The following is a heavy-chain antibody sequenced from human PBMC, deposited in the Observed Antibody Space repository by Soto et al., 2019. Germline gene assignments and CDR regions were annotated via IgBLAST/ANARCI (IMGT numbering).Heavy chain of an antibody. J-gene: IGHJ6*02. Sequence: QLQLQESGPGLVKPSETLSLTCTVSGGSISSSSYYWGWIRQPPGKGLEWIVSMYYSGSTYYNPSLKSRVTISVDTSKNQFSLKLSSVTAADTAVYYCARQPPRNGGYSYGRTLYGMDVWGQGTTVTVSS. CDR3: ARQPPRNGGYSYGRTLYGMDV. CDR1: GGSISSSSYY. CDR2: MYYSGST. D-gene: IGHD5-18*01. V-gene: IGHV4-39*01.